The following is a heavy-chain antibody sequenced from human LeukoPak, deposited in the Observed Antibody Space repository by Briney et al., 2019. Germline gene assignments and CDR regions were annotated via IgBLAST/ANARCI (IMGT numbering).Heavy chain of an antibody. CDR3: ARGDRHHFDY. Sequence: GGSLRLSCVASGFTFSEYYMTWIRHAPGKGLEWVSYISNRSRYTKYADSVEGRFTISRDNPHNSLYLHMNSLRAEDTAVYYCARGDRHHFDYWGQGILVTVSS. V-gene: IGHV3-11*05. CDR2: ISNRSRYT. CDR1: GFTFSEYY. J-gene: IGHJ4*02.